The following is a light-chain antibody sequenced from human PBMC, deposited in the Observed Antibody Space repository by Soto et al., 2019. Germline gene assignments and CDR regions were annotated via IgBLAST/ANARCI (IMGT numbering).Light chain of an antibody. V-gene: IGKV2-28*01. CDR1: QSLLHSDGYNY. J-gene: IGKJ3*01. CDR2: LGS. Sequence: DIVMTQSPLYLPVTPGEPVSISCRSSQSLLHSDGYNYLDWYLQKPGQSPQLLIYLGSNRASGVPDRFSGSGSGTDFTLKISRVEAEDVGVYYCMQALQTPLFTFGPGTKVDLK. CDR3: MQALQTPLFT.